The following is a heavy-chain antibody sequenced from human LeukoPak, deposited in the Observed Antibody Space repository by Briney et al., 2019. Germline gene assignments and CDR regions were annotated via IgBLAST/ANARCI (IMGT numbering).Heavy chain of an antibody. CDR2: VFTRGTT. J-gene: IGHJ4*02. CDR3: ARSSLAVYFDY. D-gene: IGHD6-19*01. V-gene: IGHV4-61*09. CDR1: GGSISSGSYY. Sequence: SETLSLTCTVSGGSISSGSYYWNWIRQPAGKRLEWLGHVFTRGTTNYNASLEGRLTISLDTARNQFSLYLSSVTAADTAMYFCARSSLAVYFDYWDQGTLVTASS.